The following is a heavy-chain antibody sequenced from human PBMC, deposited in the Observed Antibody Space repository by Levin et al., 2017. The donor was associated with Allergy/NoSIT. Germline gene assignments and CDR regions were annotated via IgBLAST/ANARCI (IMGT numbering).Heavy chain of an antibody. CDR2: INHSGST. CDR1: GGSFSGYY. CDR3: ATGPSGSYAHWFDP. D-gene: IGHD1-26*01. Sequence: SSETLSLTCAVYGGSFSGYYWIWILQPPGKGLEWIGEINHSGSTNYNPSLKSRVTISVDTSKNQFSLKLSSVTAADTAVYYCATGPSGSYAHWFDPWGQGTLVTVSS. J-gene: IGHJ5*02. V-gene: IGHV4-34*01.